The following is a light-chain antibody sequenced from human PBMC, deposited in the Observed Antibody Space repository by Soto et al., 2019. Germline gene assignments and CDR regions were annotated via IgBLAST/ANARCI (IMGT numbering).Light chain of an antibody. CDR2: AAS. CDR3: QQSYSTPRT. CDR1: QAISTY. V-gene: IGKV1-9*01. J-gene: IGKJ1*01. Sequence: DIQLTQSPSLLSASVGDRVTITCRASQAISTYLAWYQQTSGKAPKLLISAASTLQRGVPSRFRGSGSGTQFTLTISSLQPEDFATYYCQQSYSTPRTFGQGTKVDIK.